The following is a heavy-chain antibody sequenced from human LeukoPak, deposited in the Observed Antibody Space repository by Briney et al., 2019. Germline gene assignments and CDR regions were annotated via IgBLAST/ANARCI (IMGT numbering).Heavy chain of an antibody. D-gene: IGHD6-13*01. V-gene: IGHV3-30*18. Sequence: GGSPRLSCAASGFTFSSYGMHWVRQAPGKGLEWVAVISYDGSNKYYADSVKGRFTISRDNSKNTLYLQMNSLRAEDTAVYYCAKDRYSSSWTTPHYYYCGMDVWGQGTTVTVSS. CDR1: GFTFSSYG. J-gene: IGHJ6*02. CDR3: AKDRYSSSWTTPHYYYCGMDV. CDR2: ISYDGSNK.